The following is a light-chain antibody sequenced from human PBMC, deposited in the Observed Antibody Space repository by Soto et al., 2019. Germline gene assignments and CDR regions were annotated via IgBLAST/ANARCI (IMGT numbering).Light chain of an antibody. J-gene: IGKJ1*01. CDR3: QHYNSYSEA. V-gene: IGKV1-5*03. Sequence: DIQMTQSPSTLSGSVGDRVTITFRASQTIGSWLDWYQQKPGKAPKLLIYKASTLKSGVPSRFSGSGSGTEFTLTISSLQPDDFATYYCQHYNSYSEAFGQGTKVDIK. CDR1: QTIGSW. CDR2: KAS.